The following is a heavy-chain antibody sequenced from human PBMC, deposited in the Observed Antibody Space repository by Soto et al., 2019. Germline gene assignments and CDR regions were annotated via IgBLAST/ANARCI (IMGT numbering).Heavy chain of an antibody. D-gene: IGHD5-18*01. V-gene: IGHV4-4*02. J-gene: IGHJ6*02. CDR3: ARDGAAMAIYGMDV. CDR2: IYHSGST. CDR1: GGSISSSNW. Sequence: TLSLTCAVSGGSISSSNWWSWVRQPPGKGLEWIGEIYHSGSTNYNPSLKSRVTISVDKSKNQFSLKLSSVTAADTAVYYCARDGAAMAIYGMDVWGQGTTVTVSS.